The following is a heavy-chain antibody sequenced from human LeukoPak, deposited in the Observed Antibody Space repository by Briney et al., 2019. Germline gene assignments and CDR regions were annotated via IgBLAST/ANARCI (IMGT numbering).Heavy chain of an antibody. CDR1: GFIVSNNY. CDR3: ATRVSTSRSSDC. J-gene: IGHJ4*02. V-gene: IGHV3-53*01. Sequence: GGSLRLSCAPSGFIVSNNYMTWVRQAPGKGLEWVSVIYSGGSTYYADSVKGRFTISRDNSKNTLYLQMNSLRAEDTAVYYCATRVSTSRSSDCWGQGTLVTVSS. CDR2: IYSGGST.